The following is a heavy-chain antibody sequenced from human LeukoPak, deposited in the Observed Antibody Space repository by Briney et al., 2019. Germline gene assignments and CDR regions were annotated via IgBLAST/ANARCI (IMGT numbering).Heavy chain of an antibody. CDR1: GYTFTGYY. V-gene: IGHV1-2*02. CDR2: INPNSGGT. Sequence: GASVKVSCKASGYTFTGYYMHWVRQAPGQGLEWMGWINPNSGGTNYAQKFQGRVTMTRDTSISTAYMELSRLRSDDTAVYYCARVGDCSGGSCYTLPPTSLDYWGQGTLVTVSS. CDR3: ARVGDCSGGSCYTLPPTSLDY. D-gene: IGHD2-15*01. J-gene: IGHJ4*02.